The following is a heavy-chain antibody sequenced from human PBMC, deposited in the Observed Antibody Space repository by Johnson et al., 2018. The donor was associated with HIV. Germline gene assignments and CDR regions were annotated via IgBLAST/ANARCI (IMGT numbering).Heavy chain of an antibody. CDR2: IKSKTDGGTT. Sequence: VQLVESGGGLVKPGGSLRLSCAASGFTFSNAWMSWVRQAPGKGLEWVGRIKSKTDGGTTDYAAPVKGRFTISRDNAKNTLYLQMNSLRVEDTAVYYCARAIDQGYSSGWSSDVYDIWGQGTMVTVSA. V-gene: IGHV3-15*05. CDR1: GFTFSNAW. J-gene: IGHJ3*02. CDR3: ARAIDQGYSSGWSSDVYDI. D-gene: IGHD6-19*01.